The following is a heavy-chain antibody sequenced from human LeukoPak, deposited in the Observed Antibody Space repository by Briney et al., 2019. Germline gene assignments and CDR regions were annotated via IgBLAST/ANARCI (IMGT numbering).Heavy chain of an antibody. V-gene: IGHV4-38-2*01. Sequence: ASETLSLTCAVSGYSISSGYYWGCIRQPPGKGLECIGTIYHSGSTYYNPSLKSRVTVSVDTSKNQFSLKLSSVTAADTAVYYCARVGKSGSRYYFDYWGQGTLVTVSS. CDR2: IYHSGST. CDR3: ARVGKSGSRYYFDY. D-gene: IGHD1-26*01. J-gene: IGHJ4*02. CDR1: GYSISSGYY.